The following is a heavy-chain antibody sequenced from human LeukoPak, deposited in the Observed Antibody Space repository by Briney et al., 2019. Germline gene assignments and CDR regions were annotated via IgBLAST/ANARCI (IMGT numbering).Heavy chain of an antibody. CDR3: ARAHVL. J-gene: IGHJ4*02. V-gene: IGHV4-34*01. D-gene: IGHD6-6*01. Sequence: PSETLSLTCAVYGGSLSGYYWSWTRQPPGKGLEWIGEINHSGSTNYNPSLTSRVTISVDTSKNQFSLKLSSVTAADTAVYYCARAHVLWGQGTLVTVSS. CDR1: GGSLSGYY. CDR2: INHSGST.